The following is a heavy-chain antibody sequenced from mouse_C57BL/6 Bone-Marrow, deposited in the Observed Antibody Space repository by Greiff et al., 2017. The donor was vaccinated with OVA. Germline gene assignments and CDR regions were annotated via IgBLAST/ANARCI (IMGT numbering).Heavy chain of an antibody. Sequence: QVQLKESGAELARPGASVKLSCKASGYTFTSYGISWVKQRTGQGLEWIGEIYPRSGNTYYNEKFKGKATLTADKSSSTAYMELRSLTSEDSAVYFCAREGVDSSGHFDYWGQGTTLTVSS. CDR2: IYPRSGNT. V-gene: IGHV1-81*01. J-gene: IGHJ2*01. CDR3: AREGVDSSGHFDY. CDR1: GYTFTSYG. D-gene: IGHD3-2*02.